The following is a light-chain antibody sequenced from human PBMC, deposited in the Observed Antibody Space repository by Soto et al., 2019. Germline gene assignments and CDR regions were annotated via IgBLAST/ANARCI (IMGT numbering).Light chain of an antibody. V-gene: IGLV2-14*01. CDR2: DVS. CDR1: SSDVGGYNY. CDR3: SSYTSSSTLV. Sequence: QSALTQPASVAGSPGQSSTISRTGTSSDVGGYNYVSWYQQHPGKAPKLMIYDVSNRPSGVSNRFSGSKSGNTASLTISGLQAEDEADYYCSSYTSSSTLVFGTGTKVTVL. J-gene: IGLJ1*01.